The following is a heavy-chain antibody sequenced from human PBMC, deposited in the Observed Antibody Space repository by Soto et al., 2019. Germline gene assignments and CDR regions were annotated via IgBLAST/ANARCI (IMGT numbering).Heavy chain of an antibody. J-gene: IGHJ4*02. D-gene: IGHD3-9*01. CDR2: ISGSGGST. V-gene: IGHV3-23*01. Sequence: GGSLRLSCAASGFTFSSYAMSWVRQAPGKGLEWVSAISGSGGSTYYADSVKGRFTISRDNSKNTLYLQMNSLRAEDTAVYYCATCVLRYFDWSPNAYYFDYWGQGTLVTVSS. CDR3: ATCVLRYFDWSPNAYYFDY. CDR1: GFTFSSYA.